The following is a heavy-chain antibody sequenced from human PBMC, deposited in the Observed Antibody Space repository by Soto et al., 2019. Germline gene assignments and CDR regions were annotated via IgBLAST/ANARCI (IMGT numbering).Heavy chain of an antibody. V-gene: IGHV1-69*01. CDR2: IIPIFGTA. J-gene: IGHJ3*02. D-gene: IGHD4-17*01. CDR1: GGTFSSYA. CDR3: ARDQWGYGDYVNAFDI. Sequence: QVQLVQSGAEVTKPGSSVKVSCKASGGTFSSYAISWVRQAPRQGLEWMGGIIPIFGTANYAQKFQGRVTITADESTSTAYMELSSLRSEDTAVYYCARDQWGYGDYVNAFDIWGQGTMVTVSS.